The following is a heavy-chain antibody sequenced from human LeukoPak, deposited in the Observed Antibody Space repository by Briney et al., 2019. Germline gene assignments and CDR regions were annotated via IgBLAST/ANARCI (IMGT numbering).Heavy chain of an antibody. J-gene: IGHJ4*02. CDR1: GFTFSNYR. CDR3: ARDQDAYSSGWYGVFDF. Sequence: PGGSLRLSCAASGFTFSNYRMSWVRQAPGKGLEWVANIKQDGSESKYVDSVKGRFTISRDNAKNTLYLQMNSLRAEDTALYYCARDQDAYSSGWYGVFDFWGQGSLVTLSS. V-gene: IGHV3-7*05. CDR2: IKQDGSES. D-gene: IGHD6-19*01.